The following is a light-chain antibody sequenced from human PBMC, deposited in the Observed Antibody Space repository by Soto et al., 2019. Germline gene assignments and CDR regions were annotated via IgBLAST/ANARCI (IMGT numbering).Light chain of an antibody. Sequence: QSALTQPASVSGSPGQTITISCTGTSSDVGGYNYVSWYQQHPGKAPKLMIYEVSNRPSGVSNRFSGSKSGNTASLTISGLQAEDEADYYCSSYTSSSVVFGGGTKRPS. CDR2: EVS. V-gene: IGLV2-14*01. CDR3: SSYTSSSVV. J-gene: IGLJ2*01. CDR1: SSDVGGYNY.